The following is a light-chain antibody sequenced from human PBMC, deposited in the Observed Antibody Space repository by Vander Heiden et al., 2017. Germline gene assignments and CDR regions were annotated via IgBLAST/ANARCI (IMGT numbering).Light chain of an antibody. J-gene: IGKJ1*01. V-gene: IGKV4-1*01. Sequence: DPVLTQSPDSLAVSLGERATINCKSSQSVISSFNSKNHLSWYRQKPRQPPELLIYWASTREAGVPDRVSGSGSGTDFTLTISNMQAEDVAVYYCEQHSTKTFGQGTKVEIK. CDR3: EQHSTKT. CDR1: QSVISSFNSKNH. CDR2: WAS.